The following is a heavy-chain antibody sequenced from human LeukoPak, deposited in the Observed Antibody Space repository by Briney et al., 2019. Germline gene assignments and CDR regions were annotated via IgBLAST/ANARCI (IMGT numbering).Heavy chain of an antibody. Sequence: GASVKVSCKASGYTFTSYGISWVRQAPGQGLEWMGWISAYNGNTNYAQKLQGRVTMTTDTSTSTAYMELRSLRSDDTAVYYCATRGDSSSAREAFDYWGQGTLVTVSS. J-gene: IGHJ4*02. V-gene: IGHV1-18*01. CDR2: ISAYNGNT. D-gene: IGHD3-10*01. CDR3: ATRGDSSSAREAFDY. CDR1: GYTFTSYG.